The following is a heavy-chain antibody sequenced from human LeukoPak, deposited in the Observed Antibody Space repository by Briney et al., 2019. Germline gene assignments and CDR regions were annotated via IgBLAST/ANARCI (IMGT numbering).Heavy chain of an antibody. J-gene: IGHJ4*02. D-gene: IGHD4-17*01. Sequence: SETLSLTCTVSGDSISSRSYYWGWIRQPPGKGLEWIGSIYYSGSTYYNPSLKSRVTISVNTSKNQFSLKLSSVTAADTAVYYCARTRMTTGVSWGQGTLVTVSS. CDR3: ARTRMTTGVS. CDR1: GDSISSRSYY. V-gene: IGHV4-39*07. CDR2: IYYSGST.